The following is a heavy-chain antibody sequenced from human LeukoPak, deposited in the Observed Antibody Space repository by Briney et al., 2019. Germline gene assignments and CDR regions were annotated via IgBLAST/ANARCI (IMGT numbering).Heavy chain of an antibody. CDR3: ATEGGWGPTDYGDNVY. Sequence: ASVKVSCKASGYTFTNYGITWVRQAPGQGLEWMVWISPYKGNTNYAQNLQGRVTMTTDTSTSTAYMEVRSLRSDDTAVYYCATEGGWGPTDYGDNVYWGQGTLVTVSS. J-gene: IGHJ4*02. CDR2: ISPYKGNT. V-gene: IGHV1-18*01. CDR1: GYTFTNYG. D-gene: IGHD4-17*01.